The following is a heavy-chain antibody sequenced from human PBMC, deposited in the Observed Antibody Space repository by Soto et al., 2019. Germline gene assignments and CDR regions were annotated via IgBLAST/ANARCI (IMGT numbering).Heavy chain of an antibody. J-gene: IGHJ4*02. CDR1: GCTVSSNY. D-gene: IGHD6-19*01. CDR2: IYSGGST. V-gene: IGHV3-53*04. Sequence: PGGSLRLSCAASGCTVSSNYMSWVRQAPGKGLEWVSVIYSGGSTYYADSVKGRFTISRHNSKNTLYLQMNSLRAEDTAVYYCARGARGAGTFYFDYWGQGTLVTVSS. CDR3: ARGARGAGTFYFDY.